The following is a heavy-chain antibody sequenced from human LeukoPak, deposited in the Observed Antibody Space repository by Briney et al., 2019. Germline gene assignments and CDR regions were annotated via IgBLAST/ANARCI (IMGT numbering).Heavy chain of an antibody. CDR2: ISSSGSTI. CDR3: AELGITMIGGV. J-gene: IGHJ6*04. CDR1: GFTFSSYE. D-gene: IGHD3-10*02. Sequence: GGSLRLSCAASGFTFSSYEMNWVREAPGKGLEWVSYISSSGSTIYYADSVKGRFTISRDNAKNSLSLQMNSLRAEDTAVYYCAELGITMIGGVWGKGTTVTISS. V-gene: IGHV3-48*03.